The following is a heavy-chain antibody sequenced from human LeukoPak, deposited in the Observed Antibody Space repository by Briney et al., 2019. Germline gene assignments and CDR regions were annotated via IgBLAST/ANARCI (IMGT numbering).Heavy chain of an antibody. J-gene: IGHJ4*02. CDR3: ARDWYNWNDNYFDY. Sequence: GGSLRLSCAASGFTFSSYGMSWVRQAPGKGLEWVANIKQDGSEKYYVDSVKGRFTISRDNAKNSLYLKMNSLRAEDTAVYYCARDWYNWNDNYFDYWGQGTLVTVSS. V-gene: IGHV3-7*03. CDR2: IKQDGSEK. D-gene: IGHD1-1*01. CDR1: GFTFSSYG.